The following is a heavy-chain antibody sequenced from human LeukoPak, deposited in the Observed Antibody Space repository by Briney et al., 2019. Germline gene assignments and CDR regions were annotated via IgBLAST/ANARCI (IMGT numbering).Heavy chain of an antibody. CDR3: ARDPLTVVITVALSHYAFDI. J-gene: IGHJ3*02. V-gene: IGHV3-30-3*01. D-gene: IGHD3-22*01. CDR2: ISYDGSNN. Sequence: PGGSLRLSCAASGFTFSNYAIHWVRQAPGKGLEWVAVISYDGSNNYYADSVKGRFTISRDNSKNTLSLQMNSLRPEDTAVYYCARDPLTVVITVALSHYAFDIWGQGTMVTVSS. CDR1: GFTFSNYA.